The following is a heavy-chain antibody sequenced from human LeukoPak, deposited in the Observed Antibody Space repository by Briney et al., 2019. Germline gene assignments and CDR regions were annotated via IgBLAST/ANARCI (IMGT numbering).Heavy chain of an antibody. Sequence: GGSLTPSCAASGFTFSTYGIHWVRQAPGQGLEWVPFIRYHGSDKYYTDSVNGRFTISRDNTKSTLYLHMNGLRTDDPAFYPCARGRENEYNSLDHWGRGTLVPVSS. CDR1: GFTFSTYG. CDR2: IRYHGSDK. CDR3: ARGRENEYNSLDH. J-gene: IGHJ4*02. V-gene: IGHV3-30*02. D-gene: IGHD5-24*01.